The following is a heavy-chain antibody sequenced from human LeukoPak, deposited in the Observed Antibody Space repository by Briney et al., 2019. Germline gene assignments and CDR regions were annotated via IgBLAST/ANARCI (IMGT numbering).Heavy chain of an antibody. CDR2: ISSNGGST. D-gene: IGHD1-26*01. Sequence: GGSLRLSCAASGFTFSSYAMHWVRQAPGKGLEYVSAISSNGGSTYYANSVKGRFTISRDNSKNTLYLQMGGLRAEDMAVYYCARDSGKWELPRRLDYWGQGTLVTVSS. V-gene: IGHV3-64*01. J-gene: IGHJ4*02. CDR3: ARDSGKWELPRRLDY. CDR1: GFTFSSYA.